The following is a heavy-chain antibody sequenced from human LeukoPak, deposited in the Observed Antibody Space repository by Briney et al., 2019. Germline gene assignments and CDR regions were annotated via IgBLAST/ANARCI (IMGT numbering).Heavy chain of an antibody. J-gene: IGHJ6*02. CDR3: ARVGDFWSGYYYGMDV. D-gene: IGHD3-3*01. V-gene: IGHV1-18*01. Sequence: ASVKVSCKASGYTFTSYGISWVRQAPGQGLEWMGWISAYNGNTNYAQKLQGRVTMTTDTSTSTAYMELRSLRSDDTAVYYCARVGDFWSGYYYGMDVWGQGTTVTVSS. CDR2: ISAYNGNT. CDR1: GYTFTSYG.